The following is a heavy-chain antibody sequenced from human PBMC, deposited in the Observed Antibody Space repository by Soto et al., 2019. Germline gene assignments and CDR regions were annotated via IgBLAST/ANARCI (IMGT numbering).Heavy chain of an antibody. D-gene: IGHD2-8*01. V-gene: IGHV3-30-3*01. CDR2: ISYDGSNK. Sequence: PGGSLRLSCAASGFPFGSYAMHWVRQAPGKGLEWVAVISYDGSNKYYADSVKGRFTISRDNSKNTLCLQMNSLRAEDTAVYYCARVPRVSDYFDYWGQGTLVTVSS. CDR3: ARVPRVSDYFDY. CDR1: GFPFGSYA. J-gene: IGHJ4*02.